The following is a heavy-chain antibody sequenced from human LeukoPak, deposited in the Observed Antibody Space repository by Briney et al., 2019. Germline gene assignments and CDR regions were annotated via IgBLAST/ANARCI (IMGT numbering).Heavy chain of an antibody. CDR1: GFTFSSYW. V-gene: IGHV3-7*05. Sequence: GGSLRLSCAASGFTFSSYWMSWVRQAPGKGLEWVANIKQDGSEKFYVDSVKGRFTISRDNAKNSLYLQMNSLRAEDTAVYYCARLRAPVATPNWFDPWGQGTLVTVSS. D-gene: IGHD2-2*01. CDR3: ARLRAPVATPNWFDP. CDR2: IKQDGSEK. J-gene: IGHJ5*02.